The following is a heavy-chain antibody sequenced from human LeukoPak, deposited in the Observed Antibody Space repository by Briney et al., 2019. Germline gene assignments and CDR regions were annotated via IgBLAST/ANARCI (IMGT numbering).Heavy chain of an antibody. CDR2: IKGDGSST. J-gene: IGHJ4*02. V-gene: IGHV3-74*01. D-gene: IGHD4-17*01. CDR3: ARASTTVPNLLDH. Sequence: PGGSLRLSCAASGFTFSTYWMHWVRQAPGKGLVWVARIKGDGSSTIYADSVKGRFTISRDSSKNTLYLQTSSLRAEDTAVYYCARASTTVPNLLDHWARGTLVTVSS. CDR1: GFTFSTYW.